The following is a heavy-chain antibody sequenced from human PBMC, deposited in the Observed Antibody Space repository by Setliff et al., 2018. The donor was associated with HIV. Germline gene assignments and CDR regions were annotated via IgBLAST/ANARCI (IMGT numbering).Heavy chain of an antibody. CDR2: IYYSGST. D-gene: IGHD5-12*01. J-gene: IGHJ4*02. CDR3: VREVSTTPYYFNY. Sequence: PSETLSLTCTVSGDSVSSRSYYWSWIRQPPGKGLEWIGYIYYSGSTNYNPSLKSRFTISRDNAKNSLYLQMDSLTAEDTAVYYCVREVSTTPYYFNYWGQGALVTVSS. CDR1: GDSVSSRSYY. V-gene: IGHV4-61*01.